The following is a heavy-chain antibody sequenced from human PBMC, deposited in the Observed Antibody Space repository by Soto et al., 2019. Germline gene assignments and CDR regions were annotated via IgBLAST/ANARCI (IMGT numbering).Heavy chain of an antibody. CDR1: GFTFSSYA. Sequence: PGGSLRLSCAASGFTFSSYAMHWVRQAPGKGLEWVAVISYDGSNKYYADSVKGRFTISRDNSKNTLYLQMNSLRAGDTAVYYCARESGAVGPPFFDYWGQGTLVTVSS. CDR3: ARESGAVGPPFFDY. D-gene: IGHD6-19*01. CDR2: ISYDGSNK. V-gene: IGHV3-30-3*01. J-gene: IGHJ4*02.